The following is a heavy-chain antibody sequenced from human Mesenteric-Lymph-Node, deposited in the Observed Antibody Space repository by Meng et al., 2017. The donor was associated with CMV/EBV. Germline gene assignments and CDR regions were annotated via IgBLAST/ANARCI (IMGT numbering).Heavy chain of an antibody. J-gene: IGHJ4*02. CDR2: IYWDDDE. V-gene: IGHV2-5*02. D-gene: IGHD2-21*02. Sequence: CTFSGFSLSTNGVGVGWIRQPPGKALEWLALIYWDDDEHYSPSLKSGITITKDTSKNQVVLTMTSMDPVDTAIYYCAHRPTATGPFDYWGQGTLVTVSS. CDR1: GFSLSTNGVG. CDR3: AHRPTATGPFDY.